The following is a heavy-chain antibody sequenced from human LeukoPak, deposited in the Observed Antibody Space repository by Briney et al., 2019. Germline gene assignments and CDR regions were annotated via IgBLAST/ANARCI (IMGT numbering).Heavy chain of an antibody. Sequence: SETLSLTCTVSGGSISSYYWSWIRQPPGKGLEWIGYIYYSGSTNYNPSLKSRVTISVDTSKNQFSLKLSPVTAADTAVYYCAREDRAAADRPNAFDIWGQGTMVTVSS. J-gene: IGHJ3*02. CDR1: GGSISSYY. V-gene: IGHV4-59*01. CDR3: AREDRAAADRPNAFDI. D-gene: IGHD6-13*01. CDR2: IYYSGST.